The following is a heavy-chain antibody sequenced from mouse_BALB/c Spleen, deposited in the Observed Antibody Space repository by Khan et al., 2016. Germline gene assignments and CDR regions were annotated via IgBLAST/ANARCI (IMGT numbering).Heavy chain of an antibody. CDR1: GYTFTDYT. J-gene: IGHJ4*01. D-gene: IGHD2-12*01. CDR3: TTQTTINSSTRDMAY. V-gene: IGHV1S137*01. Sequence: QVQLQQSGAGLVRPWVSVKLSCKVSGYTFTDYTVHWVKQSHAKSLVWIGVISTYHGDATYNQKLKGKATMTVDKSSSTAYMELARLTSEASAIXYCTTQTTINSSTRDMAYWGQGTSVTVSS. CDR2: ISTYHGDA.